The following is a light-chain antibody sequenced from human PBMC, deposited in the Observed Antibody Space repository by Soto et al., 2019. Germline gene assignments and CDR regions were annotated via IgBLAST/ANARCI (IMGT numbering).Light chain of an antibody. CDR3: RSYTRTYIWV. CDR2: GIS. J-gene: IGLJ3*02. V-gene: IGLV2-14*01. Sequence: QSALTQPASVSGSPGQSITISCPGTSSDIGSHNFVSWHQQHPGKATKFIIYGISTRPAGVTNRFSGSKSGNTASLTISGLQADDEADYYCRSYTRTYIWVFGGGAKLTVL. CDR1: SSDIGSHNF.